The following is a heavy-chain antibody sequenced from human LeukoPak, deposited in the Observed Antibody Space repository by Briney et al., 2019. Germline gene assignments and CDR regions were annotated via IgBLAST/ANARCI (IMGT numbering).Heavy chain of an antibody. CDR3: ARDTSGYFNY. J-gene: IGHJ4*02. CDR1: GFTFSSYD. CDR2: ISSRGSTI. V-gene: IGHV3-48*03. D-gene: IGHD3-22*01. Sequence: GGSLRLSCAASGFTFSSYDVNWVRQAPGKGLEWVSYISSRGSTIYYADSVKGRFTISRDNAKNSLYLEMNSLRAEDTAVYYCARDTSGYFNYWGQGTLVTVSS.